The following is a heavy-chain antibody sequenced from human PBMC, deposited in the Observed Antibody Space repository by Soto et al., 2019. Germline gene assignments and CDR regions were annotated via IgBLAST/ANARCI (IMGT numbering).Heavy chain of an antibody. CDR2: INAANGNT. V-gene: IGHV1-3*01. D-gene: IGHD6-25*01. Sequence: GASVKVSCKASGYSFINYAMFWVRQAPGQRLAWMGWINAANGNTKYSQNFQGRVTITRDTLANTAYMELSSLRAEDTAVYYCARGQSSGWTDLDYWCEGALVTVSS. CDR1: GYSFINYA. J-gene: IGHJ4*02. CDR3: ARGQSSGWTDLDY.